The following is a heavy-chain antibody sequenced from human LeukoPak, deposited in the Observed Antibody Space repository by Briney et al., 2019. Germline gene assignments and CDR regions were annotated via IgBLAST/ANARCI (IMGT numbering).Heavy chain of an antibody. CDR3: ARTKLYCSGGSCYSSLDY. CDR2: ISYSGST. J-gene: IGHJ4*02. CDR1: GGSISNYY. D-gene: IGHD2-15*01. V-gene: IGHV4-59*01. Sequence: SETLSLTCTVSGGSISNYYWSWIRQPLGKGLEWIGHISYSGSTISNPSLKSRVTISVDTSKNQFSLKLTSVTAADTALYYCARTKLYCSGGSCYSSLDYWGQGTLVAVSS.